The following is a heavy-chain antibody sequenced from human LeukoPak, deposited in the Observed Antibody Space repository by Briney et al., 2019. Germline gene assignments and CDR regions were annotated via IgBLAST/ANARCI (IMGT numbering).Heavy chain of an antibody. CDR3: ARSQLLDAFDI. CDR1: GYTFTGYY. CDR2: INPNSGGT. J-gene: IGHJ3*02. D-gene: IGHD2-2*01. Sequence: ASVKVSCKASGYTFTGYYMHWVRQAPGQGLEWMGWINPNSGGTNYAQEFQGRVTMTRDTSISTAYMELSRLRSDDTAVYYCARSQLLDAFDIWGQGTMVTVSS. V-gene: IGHV1-2*02.